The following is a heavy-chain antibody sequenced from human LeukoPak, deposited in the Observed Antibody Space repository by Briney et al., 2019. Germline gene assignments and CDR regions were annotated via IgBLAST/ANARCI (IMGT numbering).Heavy chain of an antibody. D-gene: IGHD4-17*01. V-gene: IGHV1-69*05. J-gene: IGHJ2*01. CDR3: ARVVYPDYGVKYWYFDL. Sequence: SVKVSCKASGGTFSSYSITWVRQAPGQGLEWMGGIMPLFNTANYAQQFQGRVTITTDESTSTAYMELSSLRFEDTAIYYCARVVYPDYGVKYWYFDLWGRGTLVTVSS. CDR2: IMPLFNTA. CDR1: GGTFSSYS.